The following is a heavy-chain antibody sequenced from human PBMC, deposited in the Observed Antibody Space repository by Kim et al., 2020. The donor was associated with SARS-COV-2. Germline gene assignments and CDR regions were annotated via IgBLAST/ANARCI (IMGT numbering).Heavy chain of an antibody. D-gene: IGHD3-10*01. V-gene: IGHV3-30*18. J-gene: IGHJ4*02. Sequence: GGSLRLSCAASGFTFSSYGMHWVRQAPGKGLEWVAVISYDGSNKYYADSVKGRFTISRDNSKNTLYLQMNSLRAEDTAVYYCAKDLGIWFGEFKGLDYWGQGTLVTVSS. CDR3: AKDLGIWFGEFKGLDY. CDR2: ISYDGSNK. CDR1: GFTFSSYG.